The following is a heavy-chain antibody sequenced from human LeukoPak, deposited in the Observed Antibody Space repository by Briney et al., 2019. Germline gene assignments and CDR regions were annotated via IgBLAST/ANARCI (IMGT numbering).Heavy chain of an antibody. J-gene: IGHJ4*02. CDR3: ARTPIYYFDNSGYYN. D-gene: IGHD3-22*01. Sequence: SETLSLTCTVSGGSISSYYWSWIRQPPGKGLEWIGCIYYSGSTNYNPSFKSRVTISVDTSKNQFSLKLSSVTAADTAVYYCARTPIYYFDNSGYYNWGQGTLVTVSS. V-gene: IGHV4-59*01. CDR2: IYYSGST. CDR1: GGSISSYY.